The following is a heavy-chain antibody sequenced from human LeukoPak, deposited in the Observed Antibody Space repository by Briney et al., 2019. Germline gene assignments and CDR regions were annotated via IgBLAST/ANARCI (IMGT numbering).Heavy chain of an antibody. D-gene: IGHD3-3*01. J-gene: IGHJ4*02. V-gene: IGHV1-18*01. CDR2: VGTNNGNT. Sequence: ASVKVSCKASGYTFTSYGISWVRQAPGKGLKWMGWVGTNNGNTNYAQRLQGRVTMTTDTSTSTAYMELRSLRSDDTAVYYCARDWHQLRFLEWLPLDYWGQGTLVTVSS. CDR1: GYTFTSYG. CDR3: ARDWHQLRFLEWLPLDY.